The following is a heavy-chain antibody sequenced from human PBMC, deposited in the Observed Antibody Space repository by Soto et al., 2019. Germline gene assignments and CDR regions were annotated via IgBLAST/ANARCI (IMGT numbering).Heavy chain of an antibody. D-gene: IGHD5-18*01. CDR1: GYSISTYW. Sequence: GGSLRLSCAASGYSISTYWMSWVRQAPGKGLEWVANVKQDGSEEYYVDSVKGRFTISRDNAKNSLYLQMNSLRVEDTAVYYCAALDTAMVKTAGYWGQGTLVTVS. V-gene: IGHV3-7*01. CDR2: VKQDGSEE. J-gene: IGHJ4*02. CDR3: AALDTAMVKTAGY.